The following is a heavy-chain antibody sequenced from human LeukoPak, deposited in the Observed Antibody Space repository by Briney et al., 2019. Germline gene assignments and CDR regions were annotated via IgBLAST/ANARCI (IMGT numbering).Heavy chain of an antibody. Sequence: GASVKVSCKASGYSFNSYGISWVRQAPGQGPEWIGWISAYNGNTNYAQKLQDRVTMTTDTSTSTAYLELRSLRSDGTAVYYCARDAKRITMLRGHDYWGQGTLVTVSS. CDR1: GYSFNSYG. J-gene: IGHJ4*02. D-gene: IGHD3-10*01. V-gene: IGHV1-18*01. CDR3: ARDAKRITMLRGHDY. CDR2: ISAYNGNT.